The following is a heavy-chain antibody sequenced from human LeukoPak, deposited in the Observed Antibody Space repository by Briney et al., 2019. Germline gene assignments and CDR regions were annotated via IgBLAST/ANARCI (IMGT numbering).Heavy chain of an antibody. V-gene: IGHV1-69*05. Sequence: SVKVSCKASGGTFSSYAISWVRRAPGQGLEWMGGIIPIFGTAKYAQKFQGRVTITTDESTTTAYMELSSLRSEDTAVYYCATRGYCSGGSCYEGYFMDVWGQGTLVTVSS. D-gene: IGHD2-15*01. CDR2: IIPIFGTA. CDR1: GGTFSSYA. CDR3: ATRGYCSGGSCYEGYFMDV. J-gene: IGHJ4*02.